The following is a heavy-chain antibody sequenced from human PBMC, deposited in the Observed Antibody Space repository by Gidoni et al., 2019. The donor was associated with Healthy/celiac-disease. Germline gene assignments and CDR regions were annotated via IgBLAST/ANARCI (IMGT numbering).Heavy chain of an antibody. V-gene: IGHV3-21*01. Sequence: EVQLVESGGGLVKPGGSMRPSCAASGVTFSSYSMNWVRQAPGKGLEWFASISSSSLYLYYSASVNTPFTISRDNAKNSLYLQMNSLSADDTALYYCARGYSCYDFLPHYWGQGTLVTVSS. CDR2: ISSSSLYL. CDR3: ARGYSCYDFLPHY. D-gene: IGHD5-12*01. CDR1: GVTFSSYS. J-gene: IGHJ4*02.